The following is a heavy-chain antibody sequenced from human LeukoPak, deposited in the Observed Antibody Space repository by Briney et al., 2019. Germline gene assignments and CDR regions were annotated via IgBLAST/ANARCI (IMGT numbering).Heavy chain of an antibody. Sequence: SETLSLTCAVSVGSISSGNWWSWVRQSPGKGLEWIGEVYHNGTPNYNPSLKSRVTISADTFKNHFSLKLTSVTAADTAVYYCATAPILRGEAGGQYKYGMDVWGQGTTVIVSS. D-gene: IGHD2-2*02. CDR3: ATAPILRGEAGGQYKYGMDV. V-gene: IGHV4-4*02. J-gene: IGHJ6*02. CDR2: VYHNGTP. CDR1: VGSISSGNW.